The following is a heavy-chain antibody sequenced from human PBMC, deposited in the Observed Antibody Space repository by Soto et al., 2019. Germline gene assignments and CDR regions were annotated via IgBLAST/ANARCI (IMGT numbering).Heavy chain of an antibody. CDR2: ISYDGSNK. V-gene: IGHV3-30-3*01. CDR3: ARELEAKPD. Sequence: GGSLRLSCAASGFTFRSYAMHWVRQAPGKGLEWVAIISYDGSNKYYAASVKGRFTISRDNSKNMLSLQMNSLKAEDTAVYYSARELEAKPDWGQGTLVPVSS. D-gene: IGHD3-3*01. CDR1: GFTFRSYA. J-gene: IGHJ4*02.